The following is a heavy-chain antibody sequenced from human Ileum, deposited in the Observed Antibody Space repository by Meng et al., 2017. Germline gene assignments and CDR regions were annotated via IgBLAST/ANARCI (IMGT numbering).Heavy chain of an antibody. J-gene: IGHJ5*02. V-gene: IGHV3-74*01. CDR3: ARDKPHNWFDP. CDR2: INTDGSDT. Sequence: GRGVDSGGVLVQPGGSLRLSCAASGFTFSSYWMHWVRQAPGKGLVWVARINTDGSDTRYADSVKGRFTISRDNAQNMVYLQMNSLRAEDTAVYYCARDKPHNWFDPWGQGTLVTVSS. CDR1: GFTFSSYW.